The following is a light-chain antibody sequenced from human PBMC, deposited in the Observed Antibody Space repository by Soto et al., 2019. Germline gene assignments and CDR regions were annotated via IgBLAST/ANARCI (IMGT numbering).Light chain of an antibody. CDR3: QPYNNWPLT. J-gene: IGKJ4*01. CDR2: GAS. V-gene: IGKV3D-15*01. CDR1: QSVSSIY. Sequence: EIILTQSPDTLSLSPGERATLSCRASQSVSSIYLAWYQHKPGQAPRLLMSGASSRASGVPVRFSGSRSGAEFTLTINSLQSEDFAVYYCQPYNNWPLTFGGGTKVDI.